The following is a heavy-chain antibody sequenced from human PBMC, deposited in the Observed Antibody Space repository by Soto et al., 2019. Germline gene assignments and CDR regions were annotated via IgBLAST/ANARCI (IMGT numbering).Heavy chain of an antibody. V-gene: IGHV1-8*01. CDR2: MTPNSGNT. CDR1: GYNFIDYD. CDR3: ARNPYGSGLFDP. J-gene: IGHJ5*02. Sequence: QVQLVQSGAEVKKPGDSVKVACKASGYNFIDYDINWVRQVTGQGLEWMGWMTPNSGNTGYAQKFQGRVTLTRDTSIGTAFMELSSLKSEDTAVYYCARNPYGSGLFDPWGQGTLLTVSS. D-gene: IGHD6-19*01.